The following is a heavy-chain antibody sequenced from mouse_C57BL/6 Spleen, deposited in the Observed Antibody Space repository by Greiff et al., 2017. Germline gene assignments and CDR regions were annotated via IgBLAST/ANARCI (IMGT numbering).Heavy chain of an antibody. J-gene: IGHJ2*01. CDR2: IDPSDSET. CDR3: ASSLTTVVALDD. V-gene: IGHV1-52*01. Sequence: VQLQQPGAELVRPGSSVKLSCKASGYTFTSYWMHWVKQRPIQGLEWIGNIDPSDSETHYNQKFKDKATLTVDKSSSTAYMQLSSLTSEDSAVYYCASSLTTVVALDDWGQGTTRTVSS. CDR1: GYTFTSYW. D-gene: IGHD1-1*01.